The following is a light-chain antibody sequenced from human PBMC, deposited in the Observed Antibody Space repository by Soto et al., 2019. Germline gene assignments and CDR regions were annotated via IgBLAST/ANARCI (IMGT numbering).Light chain of an antibody. Sequence: QSVLTQPRSVSGSPGQSVTISCTGTSSDVGGYKYVSWYQQHPGTAPKLVIYDVNERPSGVPDRFSGSKSGNTASLTISGLQAEDEADYYCCSYAGSYTFVLFGGGTKVTVL. V-gene: IGLV2-11*01. J-gene: IGLJ2*01. CDR2: DVN. CDR3: CSYAGSYTFVL. CDR1: SSDVGGYKY.